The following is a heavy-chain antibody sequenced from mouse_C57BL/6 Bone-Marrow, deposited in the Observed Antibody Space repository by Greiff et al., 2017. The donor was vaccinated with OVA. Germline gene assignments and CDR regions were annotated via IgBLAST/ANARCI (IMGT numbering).Heavy chain of an antibody. J-gene: IGHJ3*01. CDR2: IRNKANGYTT. CDR1: GFTFTDYY. V-gene: IGHV7-3*01. Sequence: EVQVVESGGGLVQPGGSLSLSCAASGFTFTDYYMSWVRQPPGKALEWLGFIRNKANGYTTEYSASVKGRFTISRDNSQSILYLQMNALRAEDSATYYCARPQTAQATFPLAYWGQGTLVTVSA. D-gene: IGHD3-2*02. CDR3: ARPQTAQATFPLAY.